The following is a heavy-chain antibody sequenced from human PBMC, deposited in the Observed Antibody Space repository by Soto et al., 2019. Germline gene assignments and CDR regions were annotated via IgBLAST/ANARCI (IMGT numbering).Heavy chain of an antibody. CDR2: IEGSGEIT. V-gene: IGHV3-23*01. Sequence: GESLKISCAASGFMFSTTDMSWVRQAPGKGLEWLTTIEGSGEITYYADSVKGRFTISRDNSKSTVYLQMDSLTADDTAVYFCVKNSGWFNTWGQGTPVTVSS. CDR1: GFMFSTTD. CDR3: VKNSGWFNT. J-gene: IGHJ5*02. D-gene: IGHD3-10*01.